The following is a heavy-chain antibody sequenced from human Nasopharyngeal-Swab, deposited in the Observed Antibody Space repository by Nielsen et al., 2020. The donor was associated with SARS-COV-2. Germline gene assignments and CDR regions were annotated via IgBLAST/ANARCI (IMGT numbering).Heavy chain of an antibody. Sequence: GGSLRLYCIVSGFTFSGFTFSNYAMHLVRQAPGKELEWMAVISYDGNYKYYADSVKGRFTISRDNSKNTVFLQMNSLRAEDTAVYYCAKEDLSGYDSTSYYGMDVWGQGTTVTVSS. CDR2: ISYDGNYK. V-gene: IGHV3-30*18. CDR3: AKEDLSGYDSTSYYGMDV. J-gene: IGHJ6*02. CDR1: GFTFSNYA. D-gene: IGHD5-12*01.